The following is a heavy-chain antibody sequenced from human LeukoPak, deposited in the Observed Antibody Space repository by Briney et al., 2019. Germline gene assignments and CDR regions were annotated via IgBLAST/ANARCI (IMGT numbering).Heavy chain of an antibody. CDR1: GGSISSYY. Sequence: SETLSLTCTVSGGSISSYYWSWIRQPPGKGLEWIGYIYYSGSTNYNPSLKSRVTISVDTSKNQFSLKLSSVTATDTAVYYCARYGSGSYYPDYWGQGTLVTVSS. V-gene: IGHV4-59*01. CDR2: IYYSGST. CDR3: ARYGSGSYYPDY. D-gene: IGHD3-10*01. J-gene: IGHJ4*02.